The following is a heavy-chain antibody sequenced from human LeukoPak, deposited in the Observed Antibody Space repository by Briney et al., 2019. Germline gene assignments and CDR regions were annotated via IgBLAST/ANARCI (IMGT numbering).Heavy chain of an antibody. CDR1: GGTFSSYA. V-gene: IGHV1-69*05. CDR3: ARTAYYYDSSQDY. Sequence: GASVKVSCKASGGTFSSYAISWVRQAPGQGLEWMGGIIPIFGTANYALKFQGRVTITTDESTSTAYMELSSLRSEDTAVYYCARTAYYYDSSQDYWGQGTLVTVSS. CDR2: IIPIFGTA. J-gene: IGHJ4*02. D-gene: IGHD3-22*01.